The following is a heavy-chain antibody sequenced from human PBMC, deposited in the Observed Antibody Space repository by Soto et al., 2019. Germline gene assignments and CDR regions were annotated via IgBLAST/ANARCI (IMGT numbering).Heavy chain of an antibody. CDR1: GFTFSAYS. V-gene: IGHV3-21*01. J-gene: IGHJ4*02. D-gene: IGHD5-18*01. Sequence: GGSLRLSCAASGFTFSAYSMNWVRQAPGKGLEWVSSISSSSGYIYYADSVKGRFTISRDNAKNSLYLQMNSLRAEDTAVYYCARVDTAMVTFGYFDYWGQGTLVTVSS. CDR3: ARVDTAMVTFGYFDY. CDR2: ISSSSGYI.